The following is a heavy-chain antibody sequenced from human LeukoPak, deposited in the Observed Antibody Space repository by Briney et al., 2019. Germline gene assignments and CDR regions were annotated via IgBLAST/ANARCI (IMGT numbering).Heavy chain of an antibody. J-gene: IGHJ5*02. D-gene: IGHD3-16*02. Sequence: SETLSLTCTVSGGSISSYYWSWIRQPPGKGLEWIGYIYYSGSTNYNPSLKSRVTISVDTSKNQFSLKLSSVTAADTAVYYCARDTYDYVWGSYRFRGFDPWGQGTLVTVSS. CDR2: IYYSGST. CDR3: ARDTYDYVWGSYRFRGFDP. CDR1: GGSISSYY. V-gene: IGHV4-59*01.